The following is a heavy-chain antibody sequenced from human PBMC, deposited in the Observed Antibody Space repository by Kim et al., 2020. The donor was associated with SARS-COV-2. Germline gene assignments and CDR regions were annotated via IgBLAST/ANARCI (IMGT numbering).Heavy chain of an antibody. CDR3: ARRQCCSTSCYIGWFDP. CDR2: IDPSDSYT. Sequence: GESLKISCKGSGYSFTSYWISWVRQMPGKGLEWMGRIDPSDSYTNYSPSFQGHVTISADKSISTAYLQWSSLKASDTAMYYCARRQCCSTSCYIGWFDPWGRGTLVTVPS. J-gene: IGHJ5*02. D-gene: IGHD2-2*02. V-gene: IGHV5-10-1*01. CDR1: GYSFTSYW.